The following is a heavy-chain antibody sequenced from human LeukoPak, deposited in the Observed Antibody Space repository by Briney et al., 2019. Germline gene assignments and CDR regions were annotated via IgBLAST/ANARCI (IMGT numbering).Heavy chain of an antibody. D-gene: IGHD6-13*01. Sequence: TVGSLRLSCAASGFTFSNAWMSWVRQAPGKGLEWVGRIKSKTDGGTTDYAAPVKGRFTISRDDSKNTLYLQMNSLKTEDTAVYYCNTIAADGTGDYWGQGTLVTVSS. V-gene: IGHV3-15*01. CDR3: NTIAADGTGDY. CDR1: GFTFSNAW. J-gene: IGHJ4*02. CDR2: IKSKTDGGTT.